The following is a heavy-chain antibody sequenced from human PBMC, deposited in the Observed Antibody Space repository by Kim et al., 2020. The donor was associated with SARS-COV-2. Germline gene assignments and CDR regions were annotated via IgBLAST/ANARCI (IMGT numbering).Heavy chain of an antibody. CDR3: ASLDYGEGYGMDV. CDR2: ISSSGSTI. D-gene: IGHD4-17*01. V-gene: IGHV3-48*03. Sequence: GGSLRLSCAASGFTFSSYEMNWVRQAPGKGLEWVSYISSSGSTIYYADSVKGRFTISRDNAKNSLYLQMNSLRAEDTAVYYCASLDYGEGYGMDVWGQGTTVTVSS. J-gene: IGHJ6*02. CDR1: GFTFSSYE.